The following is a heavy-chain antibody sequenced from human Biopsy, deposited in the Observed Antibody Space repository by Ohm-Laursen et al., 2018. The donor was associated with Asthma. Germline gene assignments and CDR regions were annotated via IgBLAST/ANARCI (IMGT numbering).Heavy chain of an antibody. CDR1: GGYLTGHY. CDR3: ARAATTGIRGWFDP. J-gene: IGHJ5*02. CDR2: IDQSGYT. V-gene: IGHV4-34*01. D-gene: IGHD1-1*01. Sequence: SDTLSLTSSVYGGYLTGHYWNWIRQPPGKGLEWIGEIDQSGYTNYNPSLKSRVTISADTSKNQFHLNLSSVTAADTAVYFCARAATTGIRGWFDPWGQGTQVTVSS.